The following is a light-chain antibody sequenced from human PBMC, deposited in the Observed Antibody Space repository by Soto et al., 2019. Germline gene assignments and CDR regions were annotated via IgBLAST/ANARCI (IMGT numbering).Light chain of an antibody. V-gene: IGKV1-39*01. CDR3: PQSYRTPRT. J-gene: IGKJ1*01. Sequence: DIQMTQSPSSLSASVGDRVTITCRASQSISTYLNWYQQKPGKAPKLLMHAASSLDRGAPSRFSGSGSGTDFTLTISSLQPEDFATYYCPQSYRTPRTFGQGTKVDIK. CDR1: QSISTY. CDR2: AAS.